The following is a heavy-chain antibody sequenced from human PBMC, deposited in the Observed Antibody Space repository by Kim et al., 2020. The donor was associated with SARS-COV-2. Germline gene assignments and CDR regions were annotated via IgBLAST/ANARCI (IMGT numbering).Heavy chain of an antibody. Sequence: GESLKISCKGSGYSFTNYWIGWVRQMPGKGLEWMGIIYPGDSDTRYSPSFQGQVTISADKSISTAYLQWSSLKASDTAMYYCARRITMVRGVIIIKTVGGWVYGMDVWGQGTTVTVSS. CDR3: ARRITMVRGVIIIKTVGGWVYGMDV. CDR2: IYPGDSDT. D-gene: IGHD3-10*01. V-gene: IGHV5-51*01. CDR1: GYSFTNYW. J-gene: IGHJ6*02.